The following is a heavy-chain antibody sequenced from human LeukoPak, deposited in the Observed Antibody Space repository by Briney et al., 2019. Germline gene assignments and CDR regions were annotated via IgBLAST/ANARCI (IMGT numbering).Heavy chain of an antibody. D-gene: IGHD3-22*01. CDR2: ISYDGSNK. J-gene: IGHJ3*02. Sequence: GGSLRLSCAASGFIFSNYAMHWVRQAPGKGLEWVAVISYDGSNKYYADSVKGRFTISRDNAKNSLYLQMNSLRAEDTAVYYCARRYYYDSSDMGAFDIWGQGTMVTVSS. CDR1: GFIFSNYA. CDR3: ARRYYYDSSDMGAFDI. V-gene: IGHV3-30-3*01.